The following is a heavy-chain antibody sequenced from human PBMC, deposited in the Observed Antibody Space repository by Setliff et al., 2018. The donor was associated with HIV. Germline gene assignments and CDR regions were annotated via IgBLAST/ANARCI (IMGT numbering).Heavy chain of an antibody. CDR3: GKDRTDVAATIANY. CDR2: IRYDGIIE. V-gene: IGHV3-30*02. D-gene: IGHD5-12*01. J-gene: IGHJ4*02. CDR1: GFTFSSYG. Sequence: PGGSLRLSCAASGFTFSSYGIHWVRQAPGKGLEWVAFIRYDGIIEHYRDSVSGRFTISRDNSKDTVYLQMNSLRAEDTAVYYCGKDRTDVAATIANYWGQGTLVTVSS.